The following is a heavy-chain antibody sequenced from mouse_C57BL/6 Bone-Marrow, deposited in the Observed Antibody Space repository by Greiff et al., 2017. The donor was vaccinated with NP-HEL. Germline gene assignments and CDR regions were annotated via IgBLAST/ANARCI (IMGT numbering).Heavy chain of an antibody. Sequence: EVKVVESGGGLVQPGGSLKLSCAASGFTFSDYYMYWVRQTPEKRLEWVAYISNGGGRTYYPDTVKGRFTISRDNAKNTPYLQMSRLKSEDTAMYYCARRGYGSSSYWYFDVWGTGTTVTVAS. CDR1: GFTFSDYY. CDR2: ISNGGGRT. V-gene: IGHV5-12*01. J-gene: IGHJ1*03. D-gene: IGHD1-1*01. CDR3: ARRGYGSSSYWYFDV.